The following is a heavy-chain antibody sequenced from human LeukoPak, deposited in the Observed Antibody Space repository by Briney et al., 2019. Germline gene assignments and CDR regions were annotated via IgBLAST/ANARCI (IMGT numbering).Heavy chain of an antibody. D-gene: IGHD6-13*01. Sequence: GRSLRLSCAASGFTFSSYAMHWVRQAPGKGLEWVAVISYDGSNKYYADSVKGRFTISRDNSKNTLYLQMSSLRAEDTAVYYCARDNIAAAGPVRAFDIWGQGTMVTVSS. CDR1: GFTFSSYA. V-gene: IGHV3-30-3*01. CDR3: ARDNIAAAGPVRAFDI. CDR2: ISYDGSNK. J-gene: IGHJ3*02.